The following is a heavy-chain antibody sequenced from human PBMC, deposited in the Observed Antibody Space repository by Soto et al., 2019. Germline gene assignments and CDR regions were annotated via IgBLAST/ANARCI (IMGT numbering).Heavy chain of an antibody. Sequence: QVQLVQSGAEVKKPGSSVKVSCKASGGTFSSYAISWVRQAPGQGLEWMGGIIPIFGTANYAQKFQGRVTITAVKSTSTVYMELSSLRSEDTAVYYCARGGDIVVVPAAMGYYYYGMDVWGQGTTVTVSS. CDR2: IIPIFGTA. CDR1: GGTFSSYA. CDR3: ARGGDIVVVPAAMGYYYYGMDV. V-gene: IGHV1-69*06. J-gene: IGHJ6*02. D-gene: IGHD2-2*01.